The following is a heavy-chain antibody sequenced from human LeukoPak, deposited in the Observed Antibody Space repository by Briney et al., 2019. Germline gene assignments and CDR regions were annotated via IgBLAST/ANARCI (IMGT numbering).Heavy chain of an antibody. J-gene: IGHJ5*02. CDR2: IYYSGST. CDR3: ARSPPYNWFDP. Sequence: KTSETLSLTCTVSGGSISSYYWSWIRQPPGKGLEWIGYIYYSGSTNYNPSLKSRVTISVDTSKNQFSLKLSSVTAADTAVYYCARSPPYNWFDPWGQGTLVTVSS. CDR1: GGSISSYY. V-gene: IGHV4-59*01.